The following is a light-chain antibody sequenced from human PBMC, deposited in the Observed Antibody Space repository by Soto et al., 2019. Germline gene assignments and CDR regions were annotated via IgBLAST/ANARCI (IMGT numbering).Light chain of an antibody. CDR2: EVI. CDR3: ISSTTTNTLV. V-gene: IGLV2-14*01. J-gene: IGLJ3*02. CDR1: SSDIGSYNY. Sequence: QSVLTQPASVSGSPGQSITISCTGTSSDIGSYNYVSWYQQHPGKVPKLLIYEVINRPSGVSNRFSGSKSGNTASLTISGLQAEDEADYYCISSTTTNTLVFGGGTQLTVL.